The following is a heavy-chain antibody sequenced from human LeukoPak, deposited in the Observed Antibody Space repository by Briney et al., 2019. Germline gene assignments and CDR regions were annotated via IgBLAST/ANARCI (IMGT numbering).Heavy chain of an antibody. J-gene: IGHJ6*02. Sequence: SETLSLTCAISGDSVSSNSAAWTWGTQAPSRGLVWQGRTYYRSKWYNDYALSDKSRINIIPDTSKNQFIVQLDSVTPEDTAEYFCAREASGSGYHYFGLAVCGQGATVLVS. CDR1: GDSVSSNSAA. V-gene: IGHV6-1*01. D-gene: IGHD3-10*01. CDR3: AREASGSGYHYFGLAV. CDR2: TYYRSKWYN.